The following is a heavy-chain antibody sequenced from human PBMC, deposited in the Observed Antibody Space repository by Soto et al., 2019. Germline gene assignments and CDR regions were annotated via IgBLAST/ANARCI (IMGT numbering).Heavy chain of an antibody. CDR1: GGSISSSNW. V-gene: IGHV4-4*02. D-gene: IGHD3-3*01. J-gene: IGHJ6*02. Sequence: SETLSLTCAVSGGSISSSNWWSWVRQPPGKGLEWIGEIYHSGSTNYNPSLKSRVTISVDKSKNQFSLKLSSVTAADTAVYYCARTNANYDFGWYYYYGMDVWGQGTTVTVSS. CDR2: IYHSGST. CDR3: ARTNANYDFGWYYYYGMDV.